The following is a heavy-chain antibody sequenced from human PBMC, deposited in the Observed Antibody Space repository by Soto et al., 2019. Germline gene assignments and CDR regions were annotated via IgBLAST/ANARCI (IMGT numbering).Heavy chain of an antibody. CDR1: GDSISRNNNY. Sequence: SETLSLTCTVSGDSISRNNNYWGWIRQPPGKGLQWIGSLYYSDYTDTNPSLRSRVTISVDTSKSQFSLKLSSVTAADTAVYYCARGGLIAVAGIGRPFDYWGQGTLVTVSS. CDR3: ARGGLIAVAGIGRPFDY. J-gene: IGHJ4*02. D-gene: IGHD6-19*01. V-gene: IGHV4-39*07. CDR2: LYYSDYT.